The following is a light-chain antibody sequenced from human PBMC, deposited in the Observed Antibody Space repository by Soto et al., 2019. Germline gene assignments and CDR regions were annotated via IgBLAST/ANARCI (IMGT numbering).Light chain of an antibody. CDR2: DAS. CDR1: QSISSY. J-gene: IGKJ2*01. Sequence: TVFTLSPSTLSLSPGERATLSCRASQSISSYLAWYQQTPGQAPRLLIYDASNRATGIPARFSGSGSGTDFTLTISSLDPEDFAVYYCQPRSNWLPIPFGQG. V-gene: IGKV3-11*01. CDR3: QPRSNWLPIP.